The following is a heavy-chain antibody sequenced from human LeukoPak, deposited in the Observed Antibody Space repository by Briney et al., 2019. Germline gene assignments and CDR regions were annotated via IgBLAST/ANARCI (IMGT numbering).Heavy chain of an antibody. Sequence: PGGSLRLSCAASGFTFSSYAMHWVREAPGKGLEYVSAISSHGGSTTYANSVKGRFTISRDNCKNSLYLQMGSLRAEDMAVYYCARSPYSRSYDAFDIWGQGTMVTVSS. J-gene: IGHJ3*02. CDR3: ARSPYSRSYDAFDI. CDR2: ISSHGGST. V-gene: IGHV3-64*01. D-gene: IGHD6-13*01. CDR1: GFTFSSYA.